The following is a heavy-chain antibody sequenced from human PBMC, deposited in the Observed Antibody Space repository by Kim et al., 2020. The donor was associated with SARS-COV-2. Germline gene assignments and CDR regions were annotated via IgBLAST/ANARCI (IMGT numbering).Heavy chain of an antibody. D-gene: IGHD1-7*01. J-gene: IGHJ6*02. CDR2: ISSSSSYI. CDR1: GFTFSSYS. CDR3: ARDKNWNYWGFDYYYYGMDV. V-gene: IGHV3-21*01. Sequence: GGSLRLSCAASGFTFSSYSMNWVRQAPGKGLEWVSSISSSSSYIYYADSVKGRFTISRDNAKNSLYLQMNSLRAEDTAVYYCARDKNWNYWGFDYYYYGMDVWGQGTTVTVSS.